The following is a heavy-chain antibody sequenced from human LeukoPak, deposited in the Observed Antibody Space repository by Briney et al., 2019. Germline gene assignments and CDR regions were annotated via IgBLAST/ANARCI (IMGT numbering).Heavy chain of an antibody. CDR2: INPNSGGT. CDR1: GYTFTGYY. J-gene: IGHJ4*02. Sequence: WASVKVSCKASGYTFTGYYMHWVRQAPGQGLEWMGWINPNSGGTNYAQKFQGRVTMTRDTSISTAYMELSRLRSDDTAVYYCARSPGGSYPFDYWGQGTLVTVSS. CDR3: ARSPGGSYPFDY. D-gene: IGHD1-26*01. V-gene: IGHV1-2*02.